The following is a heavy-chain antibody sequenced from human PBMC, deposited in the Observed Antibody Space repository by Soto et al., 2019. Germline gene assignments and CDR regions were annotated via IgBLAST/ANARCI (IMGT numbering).Heavy chain of an antibody. V-gene: IGHV3-53*02. CDR1: GFSVSRNY. J-gene: IGHJ4*02. CDR2: VYSGGAT. D-gene: IGHD3-10*01. CDR3: ARVPGRL. Sequence: QLVETGGGWIQPGTSLTLSCAASGFSVSRNYMTWVRQAPGKGLEWVSFVYSGGATFYADSVKGRFILSRYDSQNTRYLQMNNLSADDTAVYYCARVPGRLWGRGTLVTVAS.